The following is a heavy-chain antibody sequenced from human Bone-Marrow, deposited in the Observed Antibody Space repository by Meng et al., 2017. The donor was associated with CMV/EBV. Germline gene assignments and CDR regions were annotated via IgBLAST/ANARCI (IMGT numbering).Heavy chain of an antibody. CDR2: INHSGST. D-gene: IGHD3-16*01. CDR3: ARSQGGARKYYYYYGMDV. J-gene: IGHJ6*02. Sequence: SETLSHTCAAYGGSFSGYYWSWIRQPPGKGLEWIGEINHSGSTNYNPSLKSRVAISVDTSKNQFSLKLGSVTAADTAVYYCARSQGGARKYYYYYGMDVWGQGTTVTVSS. V-gene: IGHV4-34*01. CDR1: GGSFSGYY.